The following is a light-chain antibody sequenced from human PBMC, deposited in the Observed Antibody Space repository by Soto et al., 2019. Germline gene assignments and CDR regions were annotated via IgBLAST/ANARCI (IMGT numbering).Light chain of an antibody. CDR3: QQSYSTPRT. CDR1: QSISNH. Sequence: DIHLTPSLSPQAAAAADSAIITSRASQSISNHLDWYQQKPGKAPKLLIFAASSLESGVPSRFSGSRSGPDFTLTISSLQPEDFATYYCQQSYSTPRTFGQGTKVDIK. J-gene: IGKJ1*01. CDR2: AAS. V-gene: IGKV1-39*01.